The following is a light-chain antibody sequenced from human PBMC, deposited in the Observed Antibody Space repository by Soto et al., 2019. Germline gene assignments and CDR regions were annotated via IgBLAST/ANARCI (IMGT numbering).Light chain of an antibody. CDR1: QPVSSN. CDR2: RAS. CDR3: QQYNNWPYT. Sequence: EIVMTQSPATLSVSPGERATLSCRASQPVSSNFAWYRQKPGQAPTLVIYRASTRATGIPATCSGSGSGTEITLTISSLQSEDFAVYYCQQYNNWPYTFGQGTKLEIK. J-gene: IGKJ2*01. V-gene: IGKV3-15*01.